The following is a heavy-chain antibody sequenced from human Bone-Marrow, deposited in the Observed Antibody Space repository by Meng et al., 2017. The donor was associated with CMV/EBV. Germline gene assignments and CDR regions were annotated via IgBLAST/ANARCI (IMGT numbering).Heavy chain of an antibody. V-gene: IGHV4-34*01. CDR1: GGSFSGYY. J-gene: IGHJ4*02. D-gene: IGHD2-15*01. CDR2: INHSGST. Sequence: GSLRLSCAVYGGSFSGYYWSWIRQPPGKGLEWIGEINHSGSTNYNPSLKSRVTISVDTSKNQFSLKLSSVTAADTAVYYCARSLGYCSGGSCYGRLPGNDWGQGPRVTGYS. CDR3: ARSLGYCSGGSCYGRLPGND.